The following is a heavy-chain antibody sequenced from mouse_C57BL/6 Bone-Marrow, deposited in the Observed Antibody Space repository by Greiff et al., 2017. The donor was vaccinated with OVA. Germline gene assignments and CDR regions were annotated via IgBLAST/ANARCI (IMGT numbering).Heavy chain of an antibody. CDR2: ISNGGGST. V-gene: IGHV5-12*01. CDR3: ARRDWDGSFDY. D-gene: IGHD4-1*01. Sequence: DVMLVESGGGLVQPGGSLKLSCAASGFTFSDYYMYWVRQTPEKRLEWVAYISNGGGSTYYPDTVKGRFTISRDNAKNTLYLQMSRLKSEDTAMYYCARRDWDGSFDYWGQGTTLTVSS. CDR1: GFTFSDYY. J-gene: IGHJ2*01.